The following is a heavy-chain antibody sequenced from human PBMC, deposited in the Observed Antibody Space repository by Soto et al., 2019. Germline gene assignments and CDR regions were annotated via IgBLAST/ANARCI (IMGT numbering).Heavy chain of an antibody. Sequence: QVPLMQSGAEIKKPGSSVKVSCKTSGDNFKKNVFTWVRQAPGQGLEWMGGTIPALGKTHYIEKLQGRVTITVDDDTRTVYMEVRDLTSEDTAIYYCARGPFRPSAMDVWGQGTTVTVSS. D-gene: IGHD3-10*01. CDR2: TIPALGKT. CDR1: GDNFKKNV. J-gene: IGHJ6*02. V-gene: IGHV1-69*01. CDR3: ARGPFRPSAMDV.